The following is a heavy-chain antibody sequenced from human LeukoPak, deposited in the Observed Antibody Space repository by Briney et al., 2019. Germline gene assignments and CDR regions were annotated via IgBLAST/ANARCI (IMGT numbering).Heavy chain of an antibody. CDR3: AKGGGGSSSYYFDY. D-gene: IGHD1-26*01. CDR1: GFTFSSYG. V-gene: IGHV3-30*02. J-gene: IGHJ4*02. Sequence: GGSLRLSCAAFGFTFSSYGMHWVRQAPGKGLEWVAVIWYDGSNKYYADSVKGRFTISRDNSKNTLYLQMNSLRAEDTAVYYCAKGGGGSSSYYFDYWGQGTLVTVSS. CDR2: IWYDGSNK.